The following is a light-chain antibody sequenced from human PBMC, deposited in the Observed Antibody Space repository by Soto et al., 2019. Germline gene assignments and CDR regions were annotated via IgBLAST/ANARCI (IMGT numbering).Light chain of an antibody. CDR2: GAS. CDR1: QSVSSRY. Sequence: EIVLTQSPGTLSLSPGERATLSCRASQSVSSRYLAWYQQTPGQAPRLLIYGASSRATGIPDRFSGGGSGTDFNLTISRLEPEDFAVYYCQQYGSSPPITFGGGTKVESK. J-gene: IGKJ4*01. V-gene: IGKV3-20*01. CDR3: QQYGSSPPIT.